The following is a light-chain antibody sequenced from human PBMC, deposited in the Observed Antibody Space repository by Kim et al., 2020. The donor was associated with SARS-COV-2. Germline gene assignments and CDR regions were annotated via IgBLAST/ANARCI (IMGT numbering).Light chain of an antibody. J-gene: IGKJ1*01. CDR2: DAS. CDR3: QQYNTYPWT. V-gene: IGKV1-5*01. CDR1: ESIGSW. Sequence: ASVGDRFTSPCRANESIGSWLAWYQQKPGKAPKLLISDASSLESGVPSSFSGSGSGTDFTLTISSLQPDDFATYYCQQYNTYPWTFGQGTKVDIK.